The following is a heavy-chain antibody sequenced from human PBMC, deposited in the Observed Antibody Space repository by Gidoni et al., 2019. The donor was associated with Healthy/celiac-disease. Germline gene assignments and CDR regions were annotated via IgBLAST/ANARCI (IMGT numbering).Heavy chain of an antibody. V-gene: IGHV3-48*03. CDR1: GLTFSSYD. Sequence: EVQLVASGGGLVQPGGSLRLSCAAPGLTFSSYDMNWVRQAPGKGLEWFSYISSSGSTIYYADSVKGRFTISRDNAKNSLYLQMNSLRAEDTAVYYCARVDSGYDYVMGYWGQGTLVTVSS. CDR3: ARVDSGYDYVMGY. J-gene: IGHJ4*02. CDR2: ISSSGSTI. D-gene: IGHD5-12*01.